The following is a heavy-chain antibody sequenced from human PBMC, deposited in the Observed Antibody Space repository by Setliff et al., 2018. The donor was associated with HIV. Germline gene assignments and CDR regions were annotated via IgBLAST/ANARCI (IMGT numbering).Heavy chain of an antibody. D-gene: IGHD3-3*02. CDR1: GFTFTSSA. V-gene: IGHV1-58*01. Sequence: ASVKVSCKASGFTFTSSAVQWVRQARGQRLEWIGWIVVGSGNTNYAQKFQERVTITRDMSTSTAYMELSSLRSEDTAVYYCARGIAPRPASVLEFLEWLFPNWFDPWGQGTLVTVSS. CDR3: ARGIAPRPASVLEFLEWLFPNWFDP. CDR2: IVVGSGNT. J-gene: IGHJ5*02.